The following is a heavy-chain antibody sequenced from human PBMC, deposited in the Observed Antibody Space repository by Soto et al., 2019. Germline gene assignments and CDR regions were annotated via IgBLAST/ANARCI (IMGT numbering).Heavy chain of an antibody. CDR1: GFTFSSYA. J-gene: IGHJ3*02. D-gene: IGHD7-27*01. CDR2: ISYDGSNK. V-gene: IGHV3-30*04. CDR3: ARGRTGDPHDAFDI. Sequence: GGSLRLSCAASGFTFSSYAMHWVRQAPGKGLEWVAVISYDGSNKYYADSVKGRFTISRDNSKNTLYLQMNSLRAEDTAVYYCARGRTGDPHDAFDIWGQGTIVTVSS.